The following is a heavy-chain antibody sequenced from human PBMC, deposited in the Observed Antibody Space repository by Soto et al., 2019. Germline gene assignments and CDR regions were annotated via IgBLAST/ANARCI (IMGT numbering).Heavy chain of an antibody. J-gene: IGHJ4*02. CDR2: INQNGSER. CDR3: ATDILDF. Sequence: EVELVESGGGLVQPGGSLRLSCAATGFMFSSYWMTWVRQAPGQGLEWVANINQNGSERYYVDSVEGRFTIYRDNAKNSVFLQMENLRVEDTAMYYCATDILDFWGQGTLVSVSS. CDR1: GFMFSSYW. D-gene: IGHD3-9*01. V-gene: IGHV3-7*05.